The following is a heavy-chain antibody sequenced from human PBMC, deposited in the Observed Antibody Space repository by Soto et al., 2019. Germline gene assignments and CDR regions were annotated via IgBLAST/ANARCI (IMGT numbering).Heavy chain of an antibody. Sequence: ASVKVSCKVSGYTLTELSMHWVRQAPGKGLEWMGGFDPEDGETIYAQKFQGRVTMTEDTSTDTAYMELSSLRSEDAAVYYCATGVHCSSTSCYSYSLGYWGQGTLVTVSS. CDR2: FDPEDGET. J-gene: IGHJ4*02. CDR1: GYTLTELS. V-gene: IGHV1-24*01. CDR3: ATGVHCSSTSCYSYSLGY. D-gene: IGHD2-2*02.